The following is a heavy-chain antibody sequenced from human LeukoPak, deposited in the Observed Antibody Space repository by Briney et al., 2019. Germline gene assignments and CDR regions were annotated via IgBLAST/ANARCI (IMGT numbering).Heavy chain of an antibody. D-gene: IGHD2-2*01. CDR3: ARTPLVRYFDS. CDR1: GLTFSSYA. CDR2: VSGSAGTT. J-gene: IGHJ4*02. Sequence: GGPLRLSCAASGLTFSSYAMSWVRQARGKGLEWVSAVSGSAGTTYYADSVKGRFTISRDNSKNTLYLQMNSLRAEDTALYYCARTPLVRYFDSWGQGTLVTVSS. V-gene: IGHV3-23*01.